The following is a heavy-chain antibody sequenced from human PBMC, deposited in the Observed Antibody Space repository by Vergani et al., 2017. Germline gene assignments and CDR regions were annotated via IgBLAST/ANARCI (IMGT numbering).Heavy chain of an antibody. D-gene: IGHD1-1*01. Sequence: QVHLVESGGGVVQPGRSLRLSCVVSGFTSSYYGMHWVRQAPGKGLEWVAVISYDGTQKYYADSVKGRFTISRDNSKSTLYLQMNSLRTEDTAVYYCATKSCGTPGCQIGYFREGGHGTLVTVAS. CDR3: ATKSCGTPGCQIGYFRE. CDR2: ISYDGTQK. V-gene: IGHV3-30*03. CDR1: GFTSSYYG. J-gene: IGHJ1*01.